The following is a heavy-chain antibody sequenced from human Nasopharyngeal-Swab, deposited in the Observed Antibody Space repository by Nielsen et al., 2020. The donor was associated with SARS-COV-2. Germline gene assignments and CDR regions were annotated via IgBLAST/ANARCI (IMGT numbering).Heavy chain of an antibody. CDR2: ISYEGSKK. Sequence: WIRQPPGKGLEWVAVISYEGSKKSYADFVKGRFAISRDHSTNTLYLQMDSLGPDDTAVYYCAKASHFLWFVQFRNDAFDVWGRGTMVTVSS. V-gene: IGHV3-30-3*02. CDR3: AKASHFLWFVQFRNDAFDV. D-gene: IGHD2/OR15-2a*01. J-gene: IGHJ3*01.